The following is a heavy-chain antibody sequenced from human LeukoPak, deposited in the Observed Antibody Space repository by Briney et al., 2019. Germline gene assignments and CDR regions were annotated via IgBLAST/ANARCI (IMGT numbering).Heavy chain of an antibody. CDR3: ARGRITMVRGKHYYYYYYMDV. CDR2: MNPNSGNT. D-gene: IGHD3-10*01. Sequence: ASVKVSCKASGYTFTSYDINWVRQATGQGLEWMGRMNPNSGNTGYAQKFQGRVTITRNTSISTAYMELSSLRSEDTAVYYCARGRITMVRGKHYYYYYYMDVWGKGTTVTVSS. J-gene: IGHJ6*03. V-gene: IGHV1-8*03. CDR1: GYTFTSYD.